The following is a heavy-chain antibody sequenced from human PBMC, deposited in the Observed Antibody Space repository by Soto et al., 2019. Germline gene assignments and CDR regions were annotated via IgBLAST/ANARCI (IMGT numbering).Heavy chain of an antibody. CDR1: GGSFSGYY. CDR2: INHSGST. Sequence: SETLSLTCAVYGGSFSGYYWSWIRQPPGKGLEWIGEINHSGSTNYNPSLKSRVTISVDTSKNQFSLKLSSVTAADTAVYYCARAGCSGGSCFGNGSWFDPWGQGTLVTVS. V-gene: IGHV4-34*01. D-gene: IGHD2-15*01. J-gene: IGHJ5*02. CDR3: ARAGCSGGSCFGNGSWFDP.